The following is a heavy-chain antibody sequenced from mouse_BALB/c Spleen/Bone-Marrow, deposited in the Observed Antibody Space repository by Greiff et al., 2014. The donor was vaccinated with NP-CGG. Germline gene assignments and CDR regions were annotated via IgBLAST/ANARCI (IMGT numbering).Heavy chain of an antibody. D-gene: IGHD2-2*01. V-gene: IGHV1-67*01. CDR2: ISTYSGNT. CDR3: ARSGYGYDWFAY. CDR1: GYTFTDYA. Sequence: VQLQQSGPELVRPGVSVKISCKGSGYTFTDYAMHWVKQSHAKSLEWIGVISTYSGNTNYNQKFKGEATMTVDKSSSTAYMELARLTSEDSAIYYCARSGYGYDWFAYWGQGTLVTVSA. J-gene: IGHJ3*01.